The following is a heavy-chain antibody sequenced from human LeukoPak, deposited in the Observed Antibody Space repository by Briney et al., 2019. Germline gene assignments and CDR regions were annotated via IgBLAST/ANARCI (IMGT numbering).Heavy chain of an antibody. Sequence: ASVKVSCKASGYTFTSYGISWVRQAPGQGLEWMGWISAYNGNTNYAQKLQGRVTMTTDTSTSTAYMELRSLRSDDTAVYYCARSSDYDWGSYLWPDYWGQGTLVTVSS. CDR1: GYTFTSYG. D-gene: IGHD3-16*02. J-gene: IGHJ4*02. CDR2: ISAYNGNT. CDR3: ARSSDYDWGSYLWPDY. V-gene: IGHV1-18*01.